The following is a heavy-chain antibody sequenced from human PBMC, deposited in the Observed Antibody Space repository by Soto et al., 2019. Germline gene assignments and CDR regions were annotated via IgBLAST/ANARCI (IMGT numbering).Heavy chain of an antibody. V-gene: IGHV1-2*02. CDR3: ARGDYGTGGYPFPYLDY. CDR2: NNPDSGAT. CDR1: GYSFTGYY. D-gene: IGHD2-8*02. Sequence: HEHLVQSGAEVKRPGASLKVSCKASGYSFTGYYIHWVRQAPGQGLEWMGWNNPDSGATNYAQNLQGRVTLTSDTSISTASMDLTSLTSDDTAVYYCARGDYGTGGYPFPYLDYWGQGTLVIVSS. J-gene: IGHJ4*02.